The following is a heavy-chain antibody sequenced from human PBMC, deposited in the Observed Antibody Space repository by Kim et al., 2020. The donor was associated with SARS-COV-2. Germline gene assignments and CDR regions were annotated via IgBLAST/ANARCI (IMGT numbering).Heavy chain of an antibody. V-gene: IGHV3-30*18. CDR3: AKEARAETNGMDV. Sequence: GGSLRLSCAASGFTFSSYGMHWVRQAPGKGLEWVAVISYDGSNKYYADSVKGRFTISRDNSKNTLYLQMNSLRAEDTAVYYCAKEARAETNGMDVWGQGT. D-gene: IGHD5-12*01. J-gene: IGHJ6*02. CDR2: ISYDGSNK. CDR1: GFTFSSYG.